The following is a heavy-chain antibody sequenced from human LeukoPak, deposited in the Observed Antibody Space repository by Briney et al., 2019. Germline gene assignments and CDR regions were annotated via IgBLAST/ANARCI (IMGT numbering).Heavy chain of an antibody. Sequence: ASVKVSCKASGYTFTNYGISWVRQAPGQGLEWMGWISAYNGNTNYAQKLQGRVTMTTDTSTSTAYMELRSLRSDDTAVYYCARVRWGVVPAAGSYYYYMDVWGKGTTVTISS. V-gene: IGHV1-18*01. CDR1: GYTFTNYG. CDR3: ARVRWGVVPAAGSYYYYMDV. CDR2: ISAYNGNT. D-gene: IGHD2-2*01. J-gene: IGHJ6*03.